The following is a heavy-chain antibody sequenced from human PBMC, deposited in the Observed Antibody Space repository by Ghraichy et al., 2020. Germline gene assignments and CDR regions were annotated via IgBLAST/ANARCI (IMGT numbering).Heavy chain of an antibody. Sequence: GVLNISCAASGFTFSNFGMSWVRQAPGKGLEWVSYISSSGGSTDYADSVKGRFTISRDNSRNTLFLRMNSLRAEDTAVYYCAKLIAAAGTDYWGQGTRVTVSS. J-gene: IGHJ4*02. CDR3: AKLIAAAGTDY. CDR2: ISSSGGST. CDR1: GFTFSNFG. D-gene: IGHD6-13*01. V-gene: IGHV3-23*01.